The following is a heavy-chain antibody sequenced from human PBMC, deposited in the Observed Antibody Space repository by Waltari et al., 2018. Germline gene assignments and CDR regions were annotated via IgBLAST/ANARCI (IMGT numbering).Heavy chain of an antibody. V-gene: IGHV1-18*01. CDR3: ARLGLRYFDWFYYYMDV. Sequence: VQLVQSGAEVKKPGASAKGSCKASGYTCSSNCKDRMRRAHGQGLEWMGWISAYNGNTNFAQKLQGRVTMTTDTSTSTAYMELRSLRSDDTAVYYCARLGLRYFDWFYYYMDVWGKGTTVTVSS. D-gene: IGHD3-9*01. CDR1: GYTCSSNC. CDR2: ISAYNGNT. J-gene: IGHJ6*03.